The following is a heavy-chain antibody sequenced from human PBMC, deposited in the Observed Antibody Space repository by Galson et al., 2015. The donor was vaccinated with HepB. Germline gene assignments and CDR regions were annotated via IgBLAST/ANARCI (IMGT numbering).Heavy chain of an antibody. CDR2: NSANSGNT. J-gene: IGHJ4*02. D-gene: IGHD4/OR15-4a*01. V-gene: IGHV1-18*04. CDR1: GYTFTTTG. Sequence: SVKVSCKASGYTFTTTGISWVRQAPGQGLEWMGWNSANSGNTKYAQNLQGRVTLTRDTSTSTAYLELRSLRADDTAAYYCARYRDYRFDYWGQGTLVTVSS. CDR3: ARYRDYRFDY.